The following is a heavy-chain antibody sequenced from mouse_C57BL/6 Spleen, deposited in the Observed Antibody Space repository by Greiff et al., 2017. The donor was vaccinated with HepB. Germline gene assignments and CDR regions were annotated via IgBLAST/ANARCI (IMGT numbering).Heavy chain of an antibody. D-gene: IGHD4-1*01. V-gene: IGHV1-81*01. CDR2: IYPRSGNT. CDR1: GYTFTSYG. J-gene: IGHJ2*01. Sequence: QVQLKQSGAELARPGASVKLSCKASGYTFTSYGISWVKQRTGQGLEWIGEIYPRSGNTYYNEKFKGKATLTADKSSRTAYMELRSLTSEDSAVYFCAREAANWDGNYWGQGTTLTVSS. CDR3: AREAANWDGNY.